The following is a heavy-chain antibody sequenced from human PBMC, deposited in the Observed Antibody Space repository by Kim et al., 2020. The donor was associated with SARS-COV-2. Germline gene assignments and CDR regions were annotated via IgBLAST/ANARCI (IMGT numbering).Heavy chain of an antibody. J-gene: IGHJ4*02. Sequence: GGSLILSCATSGFTFSSYDMSWVRQAPGKGLEWVSTITGSGGRTYYPDSVKGRFTISRDNSKNTLYLQMNSLRVEDTAVYYCADPPNYWGQGTLVTVSS. CDR1: GFTFSSYD. CDR3: ADPPNY. V-gene: IGHV3-23*01. CDR2: ITGSGGRT.